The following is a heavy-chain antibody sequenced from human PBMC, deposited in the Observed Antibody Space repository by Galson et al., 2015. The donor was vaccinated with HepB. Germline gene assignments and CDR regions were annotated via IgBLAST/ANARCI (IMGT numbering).Heavy chain of an antibody. CDR1: GFTFSNFA. D-gene: IGHD6-13*01. Sequence: SLRLSCAASGFTFSNFAMGWVRQVSGGRLEWVSVMSGSGRSIYYADPVKGRFTISRDNSTSTVFLQMNSLRVEDTAVYYCTKGAAGTWGQGALVTVSS. V-gene: IGHV3-23*01. J-gene: IGHJ5*02. CDR2: MSGSGRSI. CDR3: TKGAAGT.